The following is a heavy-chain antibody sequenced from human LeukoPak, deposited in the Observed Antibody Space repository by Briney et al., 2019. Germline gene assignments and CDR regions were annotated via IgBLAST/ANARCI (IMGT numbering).Heavy chain of an antibody. CDR2: IYYSGST. Sequence: KASETLSLTCTVSGDSISGFYWSWIRQPPGKGLEWIGYIYYSGSTNYNPSLKSRVTISVDTSKNQFSLKLSSVTAADTAVYYCARDKTTARYGYYYYGMDVWGQGTTVTVSS. CDR1: GDSISGFY. CDR3: ARDKTTARYGYYYYGMDV. V-gene: IGHV4-59*01. J-gene: IGHJ6*02. D-gene: IGHD5-18*01.